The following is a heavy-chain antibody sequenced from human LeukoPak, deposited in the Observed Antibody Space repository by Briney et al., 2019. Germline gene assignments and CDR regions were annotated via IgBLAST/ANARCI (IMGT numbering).Heavy chain of an antibody. Sequence: SETLSLTCTVSGGSISSSSYYWGWIRQPPGKGLEWIGSIYYSGSTYYNPSLKSRVTISVDTSKNQFSLKLSSVTAADTAVYYCARDFVMGYYDSSGYYGAFDIWGQGTMVTVSS. CDR2: IYYSGST. CDR3: ARDFVMGYYDSSGYYGAFDI. CDR1: GGSISSSSYY. V-gene: IGHV4-39*07. D-gene: IGHD3-22*01. J-gene: IGHJ3*02.